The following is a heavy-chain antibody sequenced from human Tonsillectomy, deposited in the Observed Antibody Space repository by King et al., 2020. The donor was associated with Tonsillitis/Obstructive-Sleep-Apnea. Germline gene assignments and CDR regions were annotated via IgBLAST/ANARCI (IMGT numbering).Heavy chain of an antibody. CDR2: ISSSGTTI. J-gene: IGHJ6*03. V-gene: IGHV3-11*01. D-gene: IGHD5-12*01. CDR3: AGGYNYYFSYYMDV. Sequence: VQLVESGGGLVKPGGSLRLSCAASGFTFSDYYMTWIRQAPGKGLEWVSYISSSGTTIYYADSLKGRFTISRDNAKNSLYLQMNSLRAEDTAVYYCAGGYNYYFSYYMDVWGKGTTVTVSS. CDR1: GFTFSDYY.